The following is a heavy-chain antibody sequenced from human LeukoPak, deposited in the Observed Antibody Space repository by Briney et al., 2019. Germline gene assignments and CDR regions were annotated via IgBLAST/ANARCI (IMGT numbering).Heavy chain of an antibody. J-gene: IGHJ6*03. D-gene: IGHD3-10*01. CDR2: INNEGSGT. V-gene: IGHV3-74*01. CDR1: GFIFRNYW. CDR3: VRGRGTYHIDV. Sequence: PGGSLRLSCAASGFIFRNYWVHWVRQAPGKGPVWVSHINNEGSGTNYADSVKGRFTISLDNDKNTRYLQMDSFRAEDTAVYYCVRGRGTYHIDVWGKGTTVTVSS.